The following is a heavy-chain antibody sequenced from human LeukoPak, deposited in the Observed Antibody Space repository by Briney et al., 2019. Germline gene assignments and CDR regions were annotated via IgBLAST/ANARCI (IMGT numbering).Heavy chain of an antibody. Sequence: GGSLRLSCVACGFTFSDYYMSWVRQAPGRGLEWVSYISGSGSDLYYADSVKGRFTISRDNAKNSLFLQMNSLRAEDTAVYYCARSVGYYYTVDVWGQGTTVTVSS. V-gene: IGHV3-11*01. D-gene: IGHD2-15*01. CDR3: ARSVGYYYTVDV. CDR2: ISGSGSDL. CDR1: GFTFSDYY. J-gene: IGHJ6*02.